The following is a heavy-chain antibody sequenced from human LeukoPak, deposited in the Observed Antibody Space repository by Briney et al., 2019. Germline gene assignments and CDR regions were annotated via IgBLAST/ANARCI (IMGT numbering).Heavy chain of an antibody. CDR2: ISGSGGHT. CDR3: AKERRLTVAAVVVEKYFDY. D-gene: IGHD3-22*01. V-gene: IGHV3-23*01. J-gene: IGHJ4*02. Sequence: GGSLRLSCVGSGFTFSRSAMSWVRLAPGKGLEWVSGISGSGGHTYYADSVKGRFTISRDNSGTTVSLQMNSLTTDDTAVYFCAKERRLTVAAVVVEKYFDYWGQGTPVIVSA. CDR1: GFTFSRSA.